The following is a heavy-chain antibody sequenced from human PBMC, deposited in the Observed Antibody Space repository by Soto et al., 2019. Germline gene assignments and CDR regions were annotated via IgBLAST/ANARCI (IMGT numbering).Heavy chain of an antibody. J-gene: IGHJ4*02. D-gene: IGHD1-26*01. V-gene: IGHV4-30-2*01. CDR2: IYQSGST. CDR1: GGSISSGGYS. CDR3: ARYTRYGYYFEY. Sequence: QLQLQESGSGLVKPSQTLSLTCAVSGGSISSGGYSWTWIRQPPGKGLEWIGHIYQSGSTLYNPSLASRVALSVDMSNNLVSLDLSSVTAVVTAVYYCARYTRYGYYFEYWGQGILVTVSS.